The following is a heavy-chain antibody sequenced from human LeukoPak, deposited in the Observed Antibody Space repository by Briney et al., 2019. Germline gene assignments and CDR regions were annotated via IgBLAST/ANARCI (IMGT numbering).Heavy chain of an antibody. CDR1: AFTFANYW. Sequence: PGGSWRLSCAASAFTFANYWMHWVRQAPGKGLVWVSRINRDGSSTTYAGSVKGRFTISIDNAKNTLYLQMNSLRAEDTAVYYCARGGFALNVPVVGLNWFDPWGQGTLVTVSS. CDR2: INRDGSST. J-gene: IGHJ5*01. D-gene: IGHD2-2*01. CDR3: ARGGFALNVPVVGLNWFDP. V-gene: IGHV3-74*03.